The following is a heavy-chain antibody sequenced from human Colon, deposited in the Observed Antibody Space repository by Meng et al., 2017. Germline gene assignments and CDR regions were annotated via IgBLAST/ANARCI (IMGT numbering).Heavy chain of an antibody. J-gene: IGHJ4*02. D-gene: IGHD1-1*01. Sequence: QVHLQESGPGLVKPSQTLSLTCTFSGGSISSGDYYWSWIRQPPGKGLEWIGYIYYSGSTYYNPSLKSRLTISVDTSQKQFSLRLTSVTAADTAVYYCVRENWKSTIDYSGQGTLVTVPQ. V-gene: IGHV4-30-4*01. CDR2: IYYSGST. CDR1: GGSISSGDYY. CDR3: VRENWKSTIDY.